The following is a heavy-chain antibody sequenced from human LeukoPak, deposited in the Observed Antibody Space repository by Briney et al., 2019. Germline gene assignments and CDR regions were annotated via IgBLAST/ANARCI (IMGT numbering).Heavy chain of an antibody. Sequence: ASVKVSCKASGYTFTSYDINWVRQATGQGLEWMGWMNPNSGNTGYAQKFQGRVTMTRNTSISTAYMELSSLRSEDTAVYYCARAPGGIMVSLLRKYYFDYWGQGTQVTVSS. CDR2: MNPNSGNT. CDR1: GYTFTSYD. V-gene: IGHV1-8*01. J-gene: IGHJ4*02. CDR3: ARAPGGIMVSLLRKYYFDY. D-gene: IGHD2-8*01.